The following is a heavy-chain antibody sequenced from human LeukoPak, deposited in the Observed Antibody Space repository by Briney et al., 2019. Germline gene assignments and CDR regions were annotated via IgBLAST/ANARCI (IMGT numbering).Heavy chain of an antibody. CDR1: AFTFSDYS. Sequence: GGSLRLSCASSAFTFSDYSMNWVGQAQGRGLEWMSYISGKSSTIYYADSVRGRFTISRDNSKNSMYLQMNSLRAEDTAVYYCARDRLTSGSYFFDYWGQGTLVTVSS. D-gene: IGHD1-26*01. CDR2: ISGKSSTI. J-gene: IGHJ4*02. CDR3: ARDRLTSGSYFFDY. V-gene: IGHV3-48*01.